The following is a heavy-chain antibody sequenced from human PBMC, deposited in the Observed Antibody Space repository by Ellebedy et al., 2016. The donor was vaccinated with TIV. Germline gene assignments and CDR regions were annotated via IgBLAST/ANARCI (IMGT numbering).Heavy chain of an antibody. Sequence: MPGGSLRLSCSVSGGSVSSFYWTWIRQSPEKGLEWIGYIYSSGSTNHNPSLKSRVLISLDTSKHQFSLKLTSVTAADTAVYYCARDSGGGLYYFDYWGQGALVTVSS. CDR1: GGSVSSFY. J-gene: IGHJ4*02. V-gene: IGHV4-59*02. CDR2: IYSSGST. CDR3: ARDSGGGLYYFDY. D-gene: IGHD2-8*02.